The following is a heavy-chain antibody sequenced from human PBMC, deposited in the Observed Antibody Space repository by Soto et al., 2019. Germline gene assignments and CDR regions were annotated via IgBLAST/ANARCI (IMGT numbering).Heavy chain of an antibody. Sequence: GGSLRLSCSTSGFTFTTYAMNWVRQAPGKGLEWVSALSGSGGTTYYADSVRGRFTISRDNSKNTLFLQMNSLRAEDTAVYYCAKDGYSSSWFGLLDYWGQGTLVTVSS. J-gene: IGHJ4*02. CDR1: GFTFTTYA. V-gene: IGHV3-23*01. CDR3: AKDGYSSSWFGLLDY. CDR2: LSGSGGTT. D-gene: IGHD6-13*01.